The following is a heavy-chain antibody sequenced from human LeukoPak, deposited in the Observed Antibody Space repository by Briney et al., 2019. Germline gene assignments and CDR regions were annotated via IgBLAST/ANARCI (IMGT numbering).Heavy chain of an antibody. CDR1: GYTFTSYY. Sequence: ASVKVSCKASGYTFTSYYIHWVRQAPGQGLEWMGISNPSSGSTTYAQKFQGRVTMTRDTSTSTVYMELSSLRSEDTAMYYCARDTSSMADGENSIPLDYWGQGTLVTVSS. CDR2: SNPSSGST. D-gene: IGHD6-6*01. J-gene: IGHJ4*02. V-gene: IGHV1-46*01. CDR3: ARDTSSMADGENSIPLDY.